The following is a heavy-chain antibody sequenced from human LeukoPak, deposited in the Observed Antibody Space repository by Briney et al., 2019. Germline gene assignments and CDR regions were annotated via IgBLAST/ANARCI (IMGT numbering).Heavy chain of an antibody. V-gene: IGHV4-34*01. CDR2: INHSGST. D-gene: IGHD3-9*01. CDR3: ARGPAVALRYFDWLLPTFDN. J-gene: IGHJ4*02. CDR1: GGSFSGYY. Sequence: SETLSLTCAVYGGSFSGYYWSWIRQPPGKGLEWIGEINHSGSTNYNPSLKSRVTISVDTSKNQFSLKLSSVTAADTAVYYCARGPAVALRYFDWLLPTFDNWGQGTLVTVSS.